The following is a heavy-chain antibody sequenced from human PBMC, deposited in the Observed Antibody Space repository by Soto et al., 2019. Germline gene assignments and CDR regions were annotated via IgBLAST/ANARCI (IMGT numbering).Heavy chain of an antibody. J-gene: IGHJ4*02. CDR1: GGSLSGYY. D-gene: IGHD5-12*01. Sequence: QVQLQQWGAGLLKPSETLSLNCAVTGGSLSGYYWSWIRQPPGKGLEWIGEVKDGGHTNYSPSLTGRVTISSDAPNHQCCHRLNSVTAADTGVYYCARGQEGVVATHWDQGSLVTVSS. CDR2: VKDGGHT. CDR3: ARGQEGVVATH. V-gene: IGHV4-34*01.